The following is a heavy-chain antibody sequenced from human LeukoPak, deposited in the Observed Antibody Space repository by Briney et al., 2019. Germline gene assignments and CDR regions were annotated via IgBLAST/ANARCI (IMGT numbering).Heavy chain of an antibody. J-gene: IGHJ4*02. CDR2: INHSGST. CDR1: GGSFSGYY. CDR3: ARGEPQIIWFGENYFDY. V-gene: IGHV4-34*01. D-gene: IGHD3-10*01. Sequence: PSETLSLTCAAYGGSFSGYYWSWIRQPPGKGLEWIGEINHSGSTNYNPSLKSRVTISVDTSKNQFSLKLSSVTAADTAVYYCARGEPQIIWFGENYFDYWGQGTLVTVSS.